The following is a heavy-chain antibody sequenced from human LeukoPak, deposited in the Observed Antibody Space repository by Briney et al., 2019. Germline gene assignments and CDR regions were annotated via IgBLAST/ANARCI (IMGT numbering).Heavy chain of an antibody. D-gene: IGHD3-10*01. CDR1: GFTFSSYW. CDR3: ARHGSRFGADDWFDP. J-gene: IGHJ5*02. CDR2: MKQDGSEK. V-gene: IGHV3-7*01. Sequence: GGSLRLSCAASGFTFSSYWMSWVRQAPGKGLEWVANMKQDGSEKYYVDSVKGRFTISRDNAKNSLYLQMNSLRAEDTAVYYCARHGSRFGADDWFDPWGQGTLVTVSS.